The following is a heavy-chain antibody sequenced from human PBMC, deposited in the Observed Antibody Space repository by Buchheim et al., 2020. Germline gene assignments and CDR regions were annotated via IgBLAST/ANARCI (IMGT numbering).Heavy chain of an antibody. J-gene: IGHJ6*02. CDR3: AREGGYSSGWYSEDYYYGMDV. V-gene: IGHV3-30-3*01. Sequence: QVQLVESGGGVVQPGRSLRLSCAASGFTFSSYAMHWVRQAPGKGLEWVAVISYDGSNKYYADSVKGRFTISRDNSKNTLYLQMNSLRAEDTAVYYCAREGGYSSGWYSEDYYYGMDVWGQGTT. CDR2: ISYDGSNK. CDR1: GFTFSSYA. D-gene: IGHD6-19*01.